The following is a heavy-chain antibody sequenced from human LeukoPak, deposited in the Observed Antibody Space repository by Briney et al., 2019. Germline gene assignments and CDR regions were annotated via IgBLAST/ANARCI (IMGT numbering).Heavy chain of an antibody. CDR1: GFTFSNYL. D-gene: IGHD4-11*01. J-gene: IGHJ4*02. CDR3: AKAGDTMTTVTVFLGD. CDR2: ISSTGGTI. V-gene: IGHV3-48*01. Sequence: PGGSLRLSCVGSGFTFSNYLMNWVRQAPGKGLEWVSFISSTGGTIYYADAVKGRFTISRDNAKNTLYLRMNSLRAEDTAVYYCAKAGDTMTTVTVFLGDWGQGTLVTVSS.